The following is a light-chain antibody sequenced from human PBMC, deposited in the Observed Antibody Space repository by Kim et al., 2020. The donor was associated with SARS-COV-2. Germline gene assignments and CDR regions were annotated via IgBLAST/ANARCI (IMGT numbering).Light chain of an antibody. Sequence: DIQMTQSPSSVSASVGDRVTITCRASHDISSWLAWYQQRPGKAPKQLIYAASSLQSGAPSRFSGSGSGADFTLTISSLQPEDFATYYCQQASSFPLTFGGGTKVEIK. CDR2: AAS. CDR1: HDISSW. CDR3: QQASSFPLT. V-gene: IGKV1-12*01. J-gene: IGKJ4*01.